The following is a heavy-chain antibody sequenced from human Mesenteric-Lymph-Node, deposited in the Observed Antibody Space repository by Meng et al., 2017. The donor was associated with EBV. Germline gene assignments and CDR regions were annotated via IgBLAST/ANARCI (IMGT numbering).Heavy chain of an antibody. V-gene: IGHV1-2*06. CDR2: INPHNGGT. Sequence: QAQLVEAGAEVKKPGASVTVSCKASGYTFIAHSVHWVRQVPGQGLEWMGRINPHNGGTDYAQNFQGRVTMTRDTSIYTAYMELRGLTSDDTAVYYCARPSGYDHDFDNWGQGTLVTVSS. J-gene: IGHJ4*02. D-gene: IGHD5-12*01. CDR3: ARPSGYDHDFDN. CDR1: GYTFIAHS.